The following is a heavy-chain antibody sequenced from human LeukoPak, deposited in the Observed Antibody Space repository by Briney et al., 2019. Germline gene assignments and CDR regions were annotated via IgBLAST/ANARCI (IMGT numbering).Heavy chain of an antibody. D-gene: IGHD3-10*01. CDR1: GFTFSSYE. Sequence: GGSLGLSCAASGFTFSSYEMNWVRQAPGKGLEWLSYINSGGNTIYYADSVTGRFTISRDNAENSLYLQMNSLTAEDTALYYCVRDGIRDIPGVITIRYDYWGQGTLVTVSS. CDR3: VRDGIRDIPGVITIRYDY. V-gene: IGHV3-48*03. J-gene: IGHJ4*02. CDR2: INSGGNTI.